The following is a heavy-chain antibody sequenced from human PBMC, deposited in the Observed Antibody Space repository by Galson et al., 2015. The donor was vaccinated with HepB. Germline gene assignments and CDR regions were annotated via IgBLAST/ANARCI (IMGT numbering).Heavy chain of an antibody. Sequence: SVKVSCKASGYIFTSYGFSWVRQAPGQRLEWMGWISANSGHTTYAQSFQGRVTMTTDTSTNTAYMELRSLRSDDSAVYYCGRDAFGGWSDYWGQGTLVTISS. CDR1: GYIFTSYG. V-gene: IGHV1-18*01. J-gene: IGHJ4*02. CDR2: ISANSGHT. D-gene: IGHD3-16*01. CDR3: GRDAFGGWSDY.